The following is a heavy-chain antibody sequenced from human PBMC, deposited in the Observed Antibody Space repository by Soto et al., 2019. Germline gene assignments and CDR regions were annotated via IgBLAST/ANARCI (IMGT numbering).Heavy chain of an antibody. CDR2: ISYDGSNK. CDR1: GFTFGSYG. Sequence: GGSLRLSCAASGFTFGSYGMHWFRQAPGKGLEWVAVISYDGSNKYSADPVKGRFTISRDNSKNTLYLQMTSLRAEDTVVYYCARDDEGWSDCDLGYWGHGALVTVSS. V-gene: IGHV3-30*03. D-gene: IGHD2-21*01. CDR3: ARDDEGWSDCDLGY. J-gene: IGHJ4*01.